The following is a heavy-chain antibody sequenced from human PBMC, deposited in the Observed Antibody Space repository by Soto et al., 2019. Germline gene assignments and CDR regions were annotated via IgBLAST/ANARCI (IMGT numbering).Heavy chain of an antibody. CDR1: GFTLRTYT. J-gene: IGHJ4*01. V-gene: IGHV3-21*06. Sequence: EVQLVESGGGLVKPGGSLRLSCAASGFTLRTYTMNWVPQAPGKGLEWVSSISISSSDRYYADSVRGRFTISRDNAKNALYLQMNSLRADDTAVYFCVRGMNPLFGGQGTLVTVSS. CDR2: ISISSSDR. CDR3: VRGMNPLF.